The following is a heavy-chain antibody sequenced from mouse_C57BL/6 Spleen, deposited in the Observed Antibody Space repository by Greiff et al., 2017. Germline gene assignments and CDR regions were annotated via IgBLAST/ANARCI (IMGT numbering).Heavy chain of an antibody. CDR3: ARGGTGTGNWYFDV. V-gene: IGHV1-39*01. Sequence: VQLQQSGPELVKPGASVKISCKASGYSFTDYNMNWVKQSNGKSLEWIGVINPNYGTTSYNQKFKGKATLTVDQSSSTAYMQLNSLTSEDSAVYYWARGGTGTGNWYFDVWGTGTTVTVSS. D-gene: IGHD4-1*01. CDR1: GYSFTDYN. CDR2: INPNYGTT. J-gene: IGHJ1*03.